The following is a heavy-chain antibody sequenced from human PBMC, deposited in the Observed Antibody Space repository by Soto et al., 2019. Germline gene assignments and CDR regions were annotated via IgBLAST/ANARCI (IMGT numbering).Heavy chain of an antibody. CDR2: IKSKTDGGTT. V-gene: IGHV3-15*01. D-gene: IGHD3-16*01. CDR1: GFTFSNAW. CDR3: TTDRIMITFGGVSY. Sequence: GWSLRLSCAASGFTFSNAWMSWVRQAPGKGLEWVGRIKSKTDGGTTDYAAPVKGRFTISRDDSKNTLYLQMNSLKTEDTAVYYCTTDRIMITFGGVSYWGQGTLVTVSS. J-gene: IGHJ4*02.